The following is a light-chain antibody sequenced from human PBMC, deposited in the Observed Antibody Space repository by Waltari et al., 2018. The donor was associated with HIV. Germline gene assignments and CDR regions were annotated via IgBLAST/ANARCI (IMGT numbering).Light chain of an antibody. CDR1: SDPRDYKS. J-gene: IGLJ3*02. CDR2: EVN. CDR3: TSYISSASPE. V-gene: IGLV2-14*01. Sequence: QSALTQPASVSGSPGQSITISCTGTSDPRDYKSVSWYQHHPGKAPKVIIYEVNNRPSGVSSRFSGSISGNTASLTISGLQAEDEADYFCTSYISSASPEFGGGTKVTVL.